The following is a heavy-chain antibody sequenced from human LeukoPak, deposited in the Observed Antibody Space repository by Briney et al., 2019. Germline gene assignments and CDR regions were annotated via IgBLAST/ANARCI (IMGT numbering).Heavy chain of an antibody. CDR3: ARGMSYYDILTGSSYYFDY. CDR2: INHSGST. D-gene: IGHD3-9*01. V-gene: IGHV4-34*01. J-gene: IGHJ4*02. Sequence: PSETLSLTCAVYGGSFSGYYWSWIRQPPGKGLEWIGEINHSGSTNYNPSLKSRVTISVDTSKNQFSLKLSSVTAADTAVYYCARGMSYYDILTGSSYYFDYWGQGTLVTVSS. CDR1: GGSFSGYY.